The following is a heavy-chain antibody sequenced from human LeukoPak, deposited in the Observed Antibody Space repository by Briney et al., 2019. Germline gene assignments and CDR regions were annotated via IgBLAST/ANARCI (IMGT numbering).Heavy chain of an antibody. V-gene: IGHV3-23*01. CDR3: AKAARPIAAAGTMDYYYGMDV. D-gene: IGHD6-13*01. CDR2: ISESDGST. Sequence: HPGGSLRLSCAASGFTFSSYAMSWVRQAPGKGLEWVSSISESDGSTYYTDSVKGRFTISRDNSKNTLYLQIDSLRGEDTAVYYCAKAARPIAAAGTMDYYYGMDVWGQGTTVTVSS. J-gene: IGHJ6*02. CDR1: GFTFSSYA.